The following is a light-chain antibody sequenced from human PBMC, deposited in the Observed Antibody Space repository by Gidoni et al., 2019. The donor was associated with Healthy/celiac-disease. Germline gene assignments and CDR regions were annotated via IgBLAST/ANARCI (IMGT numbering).Light chain of an antibody. J-gene: IGLJ2*01. Sequence: SYVLTQPHSVSVAPGKTARITCGGNNIGGKSEQWYKQEPGQAPVLVVYDDSDRPSGIPERFSGSNSGNTATLSISRVEAGDEADYYCQVWDSSSDHVVFGGGTKLTVL. CDR3: QVWDSSSDHVV. CDR2: DDS. CDR1: NIGGKS. V-gene: IGLV3-21*03.